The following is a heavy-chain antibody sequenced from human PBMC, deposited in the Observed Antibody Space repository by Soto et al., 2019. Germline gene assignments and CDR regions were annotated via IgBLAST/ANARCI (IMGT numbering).Heavy chain of an antibody. J-gene: IGHJ4*02. D-gene: IGHD6-19*01. V-gene: IGHV4-39*01. CDR2: IYYSGST. CDR1: GDSMSSSDYY. CDR3: ARRTVNIRTFYSGLKTHCFDY. Sequence: QLQLHESGPGLVKPSETLSLTCAVSGDSMSSSDYYWGWIRQPPGKGLEWIGSIYYSGSTYYNPSLQSRVAISVDTVKNQFSLKLKSVTAADTAIYYCARRTVNIRTFYSGLKTHCFDYWGQGAPVTVSS.